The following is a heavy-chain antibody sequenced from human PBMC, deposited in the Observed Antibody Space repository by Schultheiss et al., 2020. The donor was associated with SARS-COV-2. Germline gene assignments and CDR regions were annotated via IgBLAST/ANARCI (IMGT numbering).Heavy chain of an antibody. CDR1: AGSFSDYY. CDR3: ARMGGQWLAYYYFDF. J-gene: IGHJ4*02. Sequence: SETLSLTCAVSAGSFSDYYWGWIRQPPGKGLEWIGEINHSGSTNYNPSLKSRVTISVDKSKNQFSLRLSSVTAADTAVYYCARMGGQWLAYYYFDFWGQGTLVTVSS. CDR2: INHSGST. D-gene: IGHD6-19*01. V-gene: IGHV4-34*01.